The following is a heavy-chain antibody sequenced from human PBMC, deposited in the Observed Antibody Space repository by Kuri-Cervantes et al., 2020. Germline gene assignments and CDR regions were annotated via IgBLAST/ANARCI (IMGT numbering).Heavy chain of an antibody. V-gene: IGHV3-15*01. J-gene: IGHJ3*02. Sequence: LSLTCAASGFTFSNAWMSWVRQAPGKGLGWVGRIKSKTDGGTTDYAAPVKGRFTISRDDSKNTLYLQMNSLKTEDTAVYYCTTEGIAVANSFDAFDIWGQGTMVTVSS. CDR2: IKSKTDGGTT. CDR3: TTEGIAVANSFDAFDI. D-gene: IGHD6-19*01. CDR1: GFTFSNAW.